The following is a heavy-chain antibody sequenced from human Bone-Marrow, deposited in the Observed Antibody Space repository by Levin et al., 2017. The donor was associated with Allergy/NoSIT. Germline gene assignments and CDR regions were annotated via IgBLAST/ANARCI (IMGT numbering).Heavy chain of an antibody. D-gene: IGHD1-26*01. Sequence: GGSLRLSCAVSGFTFSNYEMNWVRQAPGKGLEWVSYITRSGSTMYYADSVKGRFTISRDNAKNSLYLQMNSLRAEDTAVYYCTRSSGQRWELPEYWGQGTLVTVSS. CDR1: GFTFSNYE. V-gene: IGHV3-48*03. CDR3: TRSSGQRWELPEY. CDR2: ITRSGSTM. J-gene: IGHJ4*02.